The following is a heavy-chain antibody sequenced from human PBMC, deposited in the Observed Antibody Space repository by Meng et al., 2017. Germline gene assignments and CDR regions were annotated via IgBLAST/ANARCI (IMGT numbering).Heavy chain of an antibody. J-gene: IGHJ4*02. V-gene: IGHV4-38-2*02. D-gene: IGHD4-17*01. Sequence: ESLKISCTVSGYSISSGYYWGLLREPPGKGLEWIGIIYHSGSTYYNPSLKSRVTISGDTSKNQLSLKLSSVAAADTAVYYCARDLMTTDIWGQGTLVTVSS. CDR3: ARDLMTTDI. CDR1: GYSISSGYY. CDR2: IYHSGST.